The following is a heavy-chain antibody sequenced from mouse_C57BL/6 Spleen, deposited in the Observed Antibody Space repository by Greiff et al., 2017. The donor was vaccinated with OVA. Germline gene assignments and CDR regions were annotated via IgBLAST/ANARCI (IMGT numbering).Heavy chain of an antibody. CDR2: IYPRSGNT. D-gene: IGHD1-1*01. CDR1: GYTFTSYG. V-gene: IGHV1-81*01. Sequence: VQLQPSGAELSRPGASVKLSCKASGYTFTSYGISWVKQRTGQGLEWIGEIYPRSGNTYYNEKFKGKATLTADKSSSTAYMELRSLTSEDSAVYFCAREDYGSSYKYFDVWGTGTTVTVSS. CDR3: AREDYGSSYKYFDV. J-gene: IGHJ1*03.